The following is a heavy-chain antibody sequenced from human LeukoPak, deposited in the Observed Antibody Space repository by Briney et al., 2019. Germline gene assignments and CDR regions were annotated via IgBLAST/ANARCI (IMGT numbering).Heavy chain of an antibody. Sequence: ASVKVSCKASGYTFTSYYMHWVRQAPGQGLEWMGWINPNSSVTNYAQRFQGRVTMTRDTSISAAYMELRWLTSDDTAVYYCARERGGNSPFDSWGQGTLVTVFS. V-gene: IGHV1-2*02. J-gene: IGHJ4*02. D-gene: IGHD4-23*01. CDR1: GYTFTSYY. CDR3: ARERGGNSPFDS. CDR2: INPNSSVT.